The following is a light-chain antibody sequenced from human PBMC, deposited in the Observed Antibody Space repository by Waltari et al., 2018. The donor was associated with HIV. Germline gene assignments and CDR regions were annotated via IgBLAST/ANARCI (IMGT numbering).Light chain of an antibody. CDR2: SND. CDR1: SSNIGGNT. J-gene: IGLJ3*02. CDR3: ATWDDNLNGPV. Sequence: QSVLTQPPSASGTPGQRVTISCSGSSSNIGGNTINWYQHLPGTAPKLLIYSNDQRPSGVPDRFSGSKSGTSASLAISGLQSEDEADYYCATWDDNLNGPVFGGGTKLTVL. V-gene: IGLV1-44*01.